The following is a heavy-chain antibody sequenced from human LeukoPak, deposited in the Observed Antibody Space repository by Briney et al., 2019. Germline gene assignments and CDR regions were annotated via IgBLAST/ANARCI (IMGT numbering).Heavy chain of an antibody. Sequence: SETLSLTCPVYGGSFSGYYWSWIRQPPGKGLEWIGEINHSGSTNYNPSLKSRVTISVDTSKNQFSLKLSSVTAADTAVYYCARGRITIFGVVLFYFDYWGQGTLVTVSS. J-gene: IGHJ4*02. CDR3: ARGRITIFGVVLFYFDY. CDR2: INHSGST. CDR1: GGSFSGYY. D-gene: IGHD3-3*01. V-gene: IGHV4-34*01.